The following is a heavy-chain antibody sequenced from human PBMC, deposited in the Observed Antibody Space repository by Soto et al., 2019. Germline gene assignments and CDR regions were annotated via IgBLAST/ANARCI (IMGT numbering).Heavy chain of an antibody. CDR3: ARHLILADCSGGSCYHDAFDI. D-gene: IGHD2-15*01. J-gene: IGHJ3*02. Sequence: SETLSLTCTVSGGSISSYYWSWIRQPPGKGLEWIGYIYYSGSTNYNPSLKSRVTISVDTSKNQFSLKLSSVTAADTAVYYCARHLILADCSGGSCYHDAFDIWGQGTMVTVSS. V-gene: IGHV4-59*08. CDR1: GGSISSYY. CDR2: IYYSGST.